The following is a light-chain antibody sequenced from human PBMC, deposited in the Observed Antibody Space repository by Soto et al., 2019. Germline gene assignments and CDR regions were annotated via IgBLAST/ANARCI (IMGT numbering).Light chain of an antibody. CDR1: ISDVGGYNY. CDR3: CSYAGSYTFYV. J-gene: IGLJ1*01. Sequence: QSVLTQARSVSGSPGQSFTISCTGTISDVGGYNYVSWYQQHPGKAPKLMIYDVSKRPSGVPDRFSGSKSGNTASLTISGLQAEDEADYYCCSYAGSYTFYVFGTGTKVTVL. V-gene: IGLV2-11*01. CDR2: DVS.